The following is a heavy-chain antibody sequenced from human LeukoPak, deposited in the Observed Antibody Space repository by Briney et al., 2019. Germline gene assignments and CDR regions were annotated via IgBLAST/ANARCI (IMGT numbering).Heavy chain of an antibody. CDR2: ISAYNGNT. CDR3: ARGGSGNYLEYYFDY. J-gene: IGHJ4*02. D-gene: IGHD3-10*01. Sequence: ASVKVSCKASGYTFTSFGITWVRQAPGQGLEWMGWISAYNGNTNYAQKLQGRVTMTTDTSTSTAYMELRSLRSDDTAVYYCARGGSGNYLEYYFDYWGQGTLVTVSS. CDR1: GYTFTSFG. V-gene: IGHV1-18*01.